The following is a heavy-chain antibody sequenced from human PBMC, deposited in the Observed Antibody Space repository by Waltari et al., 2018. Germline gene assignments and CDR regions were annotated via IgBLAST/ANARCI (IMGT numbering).Heavy chain of an antibody. J-gene: IGHJ6*02. V-gene: IGHV4-61*02. Sequence: QVQLQESGPGLVKPSQTLSLTCTVSGGPISSGSYYWSWIRQPAGQGLEWIGRIYTSGSTNYNPSLKSRVTISVDTSKNQFSLKLSSVTAADTAVYYCARQPTQQLYYYYYYGMDVWGQGTTVTVSS. CDR1: GGPISSGSYY. D-gene: IGHD6-13*01. CDR3: ARQPTQQLYYYYYYGMDV. CDR2: IYTSGST.